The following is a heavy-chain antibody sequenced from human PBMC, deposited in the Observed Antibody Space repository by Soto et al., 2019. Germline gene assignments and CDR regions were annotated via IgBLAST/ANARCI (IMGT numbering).Heavy chain of an antibody. J-gene: IGHJ6*02. CDR2: ISYDGSNK. D-gene: IGHD3-10*01. Sequence: SLRLSSAASGFTFSSYGMHWVRQAPGKGLEWVAVISYDGSNKYYADSVKGRFTISRDSSKNTLYLEMNSLRPEDTAVYYCAKGEYYYGSGSPYYGMDVWGQGTTVTVSS. V-gene: IGHV3-30*18. CDR3: AKGEYYYGSGSPYYGMDV. CDR1: GFTFSSYG.